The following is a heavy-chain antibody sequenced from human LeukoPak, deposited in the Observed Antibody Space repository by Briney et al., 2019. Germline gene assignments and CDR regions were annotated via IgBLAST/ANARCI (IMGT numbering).Heavy chain of an antibody. CDR1: GGSISSYY. CDR3: ATYYYGSGSPDYYYYMDV. CDR2: IHTSGST. J-gene: IGHJ6*03. Sequence: SETLSLTCTVSGGSISSYYWSWIRQPAGKGLEWIGRIHTSGSTNYNPSLKSRVTMSVDTSKNQFSLKLSSVTAADTAVYYCATYYYGSGSPDYYYYMDVWGKGTTVTVSS. D-gene: IGHD3-10*01. V-gene: IGHV4-4*07.